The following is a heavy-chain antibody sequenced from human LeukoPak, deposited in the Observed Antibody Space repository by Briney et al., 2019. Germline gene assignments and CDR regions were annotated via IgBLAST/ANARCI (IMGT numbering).Heavy chain of an antibody. Sequence: ASVKVSCKVAGYNLIEAAINWVRQAPGKGFEWIGGFDPEDGEYGETQVAQNFQGRVTMTEDTSTDTAYMDLSSLTPEDTAVYYCAMTDRYAGRPFDYWGQGSLVTVSS. CDR2: FDPEDGEYGE. V-gene: IGHV1-24*01. D-gene: IGHD5-12*01. J-gene: IGHJ4*02. CDR3: AMTDRYAGRPFDY. CDR1: GYNLIEAA.